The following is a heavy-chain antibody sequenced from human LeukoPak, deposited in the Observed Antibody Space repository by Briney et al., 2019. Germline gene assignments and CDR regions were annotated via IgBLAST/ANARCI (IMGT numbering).Heavy chain of an antibody. Sequence: SETLSLTCTVSGGSISGYFWSWIRQPAGKGLEWIGRIYSSGSNNYIPSLNSRVTMSLDTSKNHLSLNLSSVTSADTAVYYCAREPTSGREPTSGRPLDYWGQGTLVTVAS. V-gene: IGHV4-4*07. CDR2: IYSSGSN. CDR1: GGSISGYF. D-gene: IGHD5-12*01. CDR3: AREPTSGREPTSGRPLDY. J-gene: IGHJ4*02.